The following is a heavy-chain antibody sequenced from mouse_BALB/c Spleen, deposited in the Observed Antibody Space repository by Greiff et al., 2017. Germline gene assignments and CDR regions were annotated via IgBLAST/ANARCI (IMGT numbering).Heavy chain of an antibody. CDR1: GYSITSDYA. V-gene: IGHV3-2*02. Sequence: EVKLVESGPGLVKPSQSLSLTCTVTGYSITSDYAWNWIRQFPGNKLEWMGYISYSGSTSYNPSLKSRISITRDTSKNQFFLQLNSVTTEDTATYYCAREDYDYYFDYWGQGTTLTVSS. CDR2: ISYSGST. J-gene: IGHJ2*01. CDR3: AREDYDYYFDY. D-gene: IGHD2-4*01.